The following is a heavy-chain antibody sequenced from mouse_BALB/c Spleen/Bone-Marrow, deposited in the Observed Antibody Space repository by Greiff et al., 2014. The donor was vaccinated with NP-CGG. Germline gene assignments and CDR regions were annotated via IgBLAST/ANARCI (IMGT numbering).Heavy chain of an antibody. CDR2: IDPANGNT. CDR1: GFNIKDTY. Sequence: VQLQQSGAELVKPGASVKLSCTASGFNIKDTYMHWVKQRPEQGLEWIGRIDPANGNTKYDPKFQGKATITADTSSNTAYLQLSSLTAEDTAVYYGAGYYYGSSYFAYWGQGTTLTVSS. V-gene: IGHV14-3*02. D-gene: IGHD1-1*01. CDR3: AGYYYGSSYFAY. J-gene: IGHJ2*01.